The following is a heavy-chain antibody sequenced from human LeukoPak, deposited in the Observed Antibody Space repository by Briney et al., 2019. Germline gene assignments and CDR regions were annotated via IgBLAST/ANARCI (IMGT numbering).Heavy chain of an antibody. V-gene: IGHV3-74*01. J-gene: IGHJ5*02. D-gene: IGHD3-10*01. CDR1: GFTFSTYW. CDR3: ARDYYGSGSYYTAPWFDP. Sequence: GGSLRLSCAASGFTFSTYWIHWVRQAPGKGLVWVSHINGDGSSTSYADSVKGRFAISRDNSKNTLYLQMNSLRAEDTAVYYCARDYYGSGSYYTAPWFDPWGQGTLVTVSS. CDR2: INGDGSST.